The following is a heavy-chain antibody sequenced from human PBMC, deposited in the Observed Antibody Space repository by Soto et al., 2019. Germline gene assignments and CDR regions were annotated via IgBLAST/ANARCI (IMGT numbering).Heavy chain of an antibody. CDR3: ARTRSFTLGFYYDGMDV. CDR2: IYPGDSDT. J-gene: IGHJ6*02. V-gene: IGHV5-51*01. Sequence: VASRKISCKVSGYSFASYWIGWVRQIPGKDLEWMGIIYPGDSDTRYSPSFQGQVTISADKSLRTAYLQWTSLKASDTALYYCARTRSFTLGFYYDGMDVWGQGTTVTVSS. CDR1: GYSFASYW. D-gene: IGHD6-6*01.